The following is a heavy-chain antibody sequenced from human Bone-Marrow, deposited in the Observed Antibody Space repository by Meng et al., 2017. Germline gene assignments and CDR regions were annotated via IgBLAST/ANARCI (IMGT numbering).Heavy chain of an antibody. CDR2: INHSGST. Sequence: VQLQQWGAGLLKPSETLSPTCAVYGGSFSGYYWSWIRQPPGKGLEWIGEINHSGSTNYNPSLKSRVTISVDTSKNQFSLKLSSVTAADTAVYYCARGRVVAATNPKFDYWGQGTLVTVAS. CDR3: ARGRVVAATNPKFDY. D-gene: IGHD2-15*01. J-gene: IGHJ4*02. CDR1: GGSFSGYY. V-gene: IGHV4-34*01.